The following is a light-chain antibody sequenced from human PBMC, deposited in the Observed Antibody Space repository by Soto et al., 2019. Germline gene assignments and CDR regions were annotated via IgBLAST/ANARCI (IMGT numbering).Light chain of an antibody. CDR3: QQYNSYST. CDR2: DAS. Sequence: DIQMTQPSSSMSASVGDRVTITCRASQSISSWLAWYQQKPGKAPKLLIYDASNSESGVPSRFSGSGFGTEFTLTISSLQPEDVASYYCQQYNSYSTFGQGTKVDIK. CDR1: QSISSW. V-gene: IGKV1-5*01. J-gene: IGKJ1*01.